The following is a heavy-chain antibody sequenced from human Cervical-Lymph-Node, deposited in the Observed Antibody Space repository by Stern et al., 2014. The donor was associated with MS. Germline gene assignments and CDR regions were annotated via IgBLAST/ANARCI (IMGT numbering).Heavy chain of an antibody. CDR3: ARAPAYGEYVFFFDS. J-gene: IGHJ5*01. CDR2: IFYSGTA. CDR1: GGSINSYDHK. Sequence: QVQLQESGPGLVKSSQTLALTCTVTGGSINSYDHKWSWIRQAPGKGLEWIGFIFYSGTAYYNRSLKDRLSLSVDRSRNQFSMRLRSVTAADTAVYYCARAPAYGEYVFFFDSWGQGTLVAVSS. V-gene: IGHV4-30-4*01. D-gene: IGHD4-17*01.